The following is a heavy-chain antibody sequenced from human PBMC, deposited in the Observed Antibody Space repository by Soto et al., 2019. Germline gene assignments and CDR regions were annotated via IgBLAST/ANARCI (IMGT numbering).Heavy chain of an antibody. CDR2: ISAFNGQT. Sequence: QVQLVQSGDEVKKPGASVKVSCRASGYTFTSYGVSWVRQAPGQGLEWMGWISAFNGQTNYIKKVQGRVTLTTEASTSTAYMELRSLRSDDTAVYYCARGGDYYYGLDVGGQGTTVTVSS. D-gene: IGHD3-16*01. CDR1: GYTFTSYG. V-gene: IGHV1-18*01. J-gene: IGHJ6*02. CDR3: ARGGDYYYGLDV.